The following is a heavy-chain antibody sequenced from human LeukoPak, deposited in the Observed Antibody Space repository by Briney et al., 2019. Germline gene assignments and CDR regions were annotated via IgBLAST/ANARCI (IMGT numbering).Heavy chain of an antibody. CDR3: GHSKRGGGYYINAFAV. CDR1: GASTSAYY. Sequence: SETLSLTCTVSGASTSAYYWSWIRQPPGKGLECIGYTYSGGNANYNPSLKSRVTISIDTSENQFSLRLTSVTAADTAVYFCGHSKRGGGYYINAFAVWGQGTLVTISS. D-gene: IGHD1-26*01. CDR2: TYSGGNA. J-gene: IGHJ3*01. V-gene: IGHV4-59*01.